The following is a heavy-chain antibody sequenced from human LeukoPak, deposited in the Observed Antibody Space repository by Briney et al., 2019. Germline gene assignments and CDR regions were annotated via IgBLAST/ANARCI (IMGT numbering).Heavy chain of an antibody. J-gene: IGHJ4*02. CDR1: GFTFSSYG. Sequence: GGSLRLSCAASGFTFSSYGMHWVRQAPGKGLEWVAVISYDGSNKYYADSVKGRFTFSRDNSKNTLYLQMNSLRPEDTAVYYCAKPYCGGDCYYFDYWGQGTLVTVSS. D-gene: IGHD2-21*02. CDR2: ISYDGSNK. CDR3: AKPYCGGDCYYFDY. V-gene: IGHV3-30*18.